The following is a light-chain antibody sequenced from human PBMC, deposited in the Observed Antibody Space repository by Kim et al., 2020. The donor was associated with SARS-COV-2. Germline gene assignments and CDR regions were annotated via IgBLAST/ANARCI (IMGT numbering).Light chain of an antibody. Sequence: DIQMTQSPSSLSASVGDRVTITCRASHDIRNNLAWFQQKPGKDPKSLISDASSLQSGVPSRFSGSGSGTDFTLTISSLQPEDFATYYCQHYNGYPLTFGGGTKVDIK. CDR1: HDIRNN. CDR2: DAS. V-gene: IGKV1-16*01. CDR3: QHYNGYPLT. J-gene: IGKJ4*01.